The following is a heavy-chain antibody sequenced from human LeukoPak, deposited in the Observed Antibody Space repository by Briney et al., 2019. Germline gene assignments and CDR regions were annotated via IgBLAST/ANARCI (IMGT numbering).Heavy chain of an antibody. V-gene: IGHV4-61*02. CDR3: ALEGDY. CDR2: IYTSGST. J-gene: IGHJ4*02. Sequence: SETLSLTCTVSDVSISSGSYYWSWIRQPAGKGLEWIGRIYTSGSTNYNPSLKSRVTISVDTSKNQFSLKQSSVTAADTAVYYCALEGDYWGQGTLVTVSS. CDR1: DVSISSGSYY.